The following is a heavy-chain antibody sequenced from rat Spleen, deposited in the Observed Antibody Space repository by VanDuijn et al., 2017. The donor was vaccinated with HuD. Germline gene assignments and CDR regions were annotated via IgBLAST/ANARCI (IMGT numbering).Heavy chain of an antibody. Sequence: EVQLVESGGGLVQPGRSLKLSCAASGFTFSNYDMAWVRQAPTKGLEWVASISPSGGSTYYRDSVKGRFTVSRDNAKSTLYLQMNSLRSEDTATYYCARATTRAFAYWGQGTLVTVSS. V-gene: IGHV5-25*01. CDR1: GFTFSNYD. CDR3: ARATTRAFAY. CDR2: ISPSGGST. D-gene: IGHD1-10*01. J-gene: IGHJ3*01.